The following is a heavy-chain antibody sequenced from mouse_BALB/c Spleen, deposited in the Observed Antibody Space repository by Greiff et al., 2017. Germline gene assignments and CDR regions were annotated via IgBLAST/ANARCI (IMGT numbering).Heavy chain of an antibody. CDR3: ARGWLLRNYAMDY. CDR2: ISDGGSYT. Sequence: EVKLMESGGGLVKPGGSLKLSCAASGFIFSDYYMYWVRQTPEKRLEWVATISDGGSYTYYPDSVKGRFTISRDNAKNNLYLQMSSLKSEDTAMYYCARGWLLRNYAMDYWGQGTSVTVSS. J-gene: IGHJ4*01. CDR1: GFIFSDYY. V-gene: IGHV5-4*02. D-gene: IGHD2-3*01.